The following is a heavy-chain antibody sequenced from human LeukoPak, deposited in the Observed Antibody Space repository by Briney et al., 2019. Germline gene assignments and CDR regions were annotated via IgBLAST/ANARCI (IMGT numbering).Heavy chain of an antibody. D-gene: IGHD3-10*01. CDR3: ARDLEGMVRGAYPPDDAFDI. V-gene: IGHV1-69*06. Sequence: SVKVSCKASGGTFSSYAISWVRQAPGQGLEWMGGIIPIFGTANYAQKFQGRVTITADKSTSTAYMELSSLRSEDTAVYYCARDLEGMVRGAYPPDDAFDIWGQGTMVTVSS. CDR2: IIPIFGTA. J-gene: IGHJ3*02. CDR1: GGTFSSYA.